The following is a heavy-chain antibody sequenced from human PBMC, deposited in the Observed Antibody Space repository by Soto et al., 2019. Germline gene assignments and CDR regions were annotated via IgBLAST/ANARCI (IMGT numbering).Heavy chain of an antibody. D-gene: IGHD5-12*01. J-gene: IGHJ6*02. CDR2: MWYDGSNE. V-gene: IGHV3-33*07. CDR1: GFTFSRYA. CDR3: ARVIVATPYYHYGMQV. Sequence: GGSLRLSCAASGFTFSRYAMYWVRQAPGKGLEWVAVMWYDGSNEYYADSVKGRFTISRDNSKNTLYLQMNSLGAEDTAVYYCARVIVATPYYHYGMQVWGQGTWVPV.